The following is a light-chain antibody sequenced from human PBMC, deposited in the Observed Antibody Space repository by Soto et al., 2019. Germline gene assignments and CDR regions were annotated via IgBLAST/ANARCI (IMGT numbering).Light chain of an antibody. CDR2: RNN. CDR3: AAWDDRWSGTV. J-gene: IGLJ7*01. Sequence: QSVLTQPPSASGTPGQRVTISCSGSITNTGTNYVFWYQQLPGTAPKLLIFRNNQRPSGVPDRFSGSKSGTSASLAISGLRSEDEATFYCAAWDDRWSGTVFGGGTQLTVL. CDR1: ITNTGTNY. V-gene: IGLV1-47*01.